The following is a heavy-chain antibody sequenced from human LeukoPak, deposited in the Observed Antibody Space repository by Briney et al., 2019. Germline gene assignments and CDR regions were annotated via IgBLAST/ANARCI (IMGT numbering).Heavy chain of an antibody. Sequence: ATVKVSCKASGYTFTSYGISWVRQAPGQGLEWMGWIGTYNVHTNYTQKFQGRLTLTTDPSTSTAYMELRNLRSDDTAVYYCARDTFTNGYYGAYYYYMDVWGQGTTVTVSS. J-gene: IGHJ6*03. CDR1: GYTFTSYG. CDR3: ARDTFTNGYYGAYYYYMDV. V-gene: IGHV1-18*01. CDR2: IGTYNVHT. D-gene: IGHD2-8*01.